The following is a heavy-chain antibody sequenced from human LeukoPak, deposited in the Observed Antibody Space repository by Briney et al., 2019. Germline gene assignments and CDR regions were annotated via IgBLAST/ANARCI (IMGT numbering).Heavy chain of an antibody. Sequence: GGSLRLSCAASGFTFSGYDINWVRQAPGKGLEWVSSISSSSTYIYYADSVKGRFTISRDNAKNSLYLQMNSLRADDTAVYYCARQTTPRAFDIWGQGTMVTVSS. V-gene: IGHV3-21*01. CDR3: ARQTTPRAFDI. CDR2: ISSSSTYI. CDR1: GFTFSGYD. D-gene: IGHD4-11*01. J-gene: IGHJ3*02.